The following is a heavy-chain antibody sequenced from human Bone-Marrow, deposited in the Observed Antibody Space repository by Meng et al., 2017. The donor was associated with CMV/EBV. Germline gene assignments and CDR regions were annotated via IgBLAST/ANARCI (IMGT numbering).Heavy chain of an antibody. Sequence: SETLSLTCTVSGGSISSYYWSWIRQPPGKGLEWIGYIYYSGSTNYNPSLKSRVTISVDTSKNQFSLKLSSVTAADTAVYYCARESYCSGGSCYSGVDYWGQGTLVTVSS. CDR1: GGSISSYY. CDR3: ARESYCSGGSCYSGVDY. V-gene: IGHV4-59*12. D-gene: IGHD2-15*01. CDR2: IYYSGST. J-gene: IGHJ4*02.